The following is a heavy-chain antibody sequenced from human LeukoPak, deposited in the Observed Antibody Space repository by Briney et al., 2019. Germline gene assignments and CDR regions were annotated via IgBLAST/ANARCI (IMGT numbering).Heavy chain of an antibody. CDR2: INHSGST. V-gene: IGHV4-34*01. CDR3: ARLVNEYCYYYYMDV. J-gene: IGHJ6*03. CDR1: GGSFSGYY. D-gene: IGHD3-9*01. Sequence: SETLSLTCAVYGGSFSGYYWSWIRQPPGKGLEWIGEINHSGSTNYNPSLKSRVTISVDTSKNQLSLKLSSVTAADTAVYYCARLVNEYCYYYYMDVWGKGTTVTISS.